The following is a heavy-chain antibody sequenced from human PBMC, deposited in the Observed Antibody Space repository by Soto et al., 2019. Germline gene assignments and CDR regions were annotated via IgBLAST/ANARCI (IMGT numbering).Heavy chain of an antibody. CDR3: AKTYDSSGYYLHDAFDI. D-gene: IGHD3-22*01. CDR1: GFTFSSYA. J-gene: IGHJ3*02. V-gene: IGHV3-23*01. Sequence: GGSLRLSCAASGFTFSSYAMSWVRQAPGKGLEWVSAISGSGGSTYYADSVKGRFTISRDNSKNTLYLQMNSLRAEDTAVYYCAKTYDSSGYYLHDAFDIWGQETMLTVSS. CDR2: ISGSGGST.